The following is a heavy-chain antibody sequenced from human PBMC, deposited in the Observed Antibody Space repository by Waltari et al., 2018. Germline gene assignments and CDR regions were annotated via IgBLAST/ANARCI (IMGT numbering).Heavy chain of an antibody. J-gene: IGHJ4*02. CDR3: AREVGAAAGNFDY. CDR1: GFTFSSYW. V-gene: IGHV3-7*04. Sequence: EVQLVESGGGLVQPGGSLRLSCAASGFTFSSYWMSWVRQAPGKGLEWVANIKQDGSEKYYVDSVKGRFTISRDNSKNTLYLQMNSLRAEDTAVYYCAREVGAAAGNFDYWGQGTLVTVSS. D-gene: IGHD6-13*01. CDR2: IKQDGSEK.